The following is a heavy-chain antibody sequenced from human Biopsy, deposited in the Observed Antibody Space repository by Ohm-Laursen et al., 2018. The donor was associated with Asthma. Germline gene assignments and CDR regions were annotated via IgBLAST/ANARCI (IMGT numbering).Heavy chain of an antibody. V-gene: IGHV3-11*01. CDR1: GFTFSDYY. D-gene: IGHD6-19*01. J-gene: IGHJ4*02. Sequence: SLRLSCAASGFTFSDYYMSWIRQAPGKGLEWISYINGKSNSIEYADPVKGRFTISRDNAKNSLYLQMSSLRAEDTAVYYCARDSYSSGLYDDFESWGQGTLVTVSS. CDR2: INGKSNSI. CDR3: ARDSYSSGLYDDFES.